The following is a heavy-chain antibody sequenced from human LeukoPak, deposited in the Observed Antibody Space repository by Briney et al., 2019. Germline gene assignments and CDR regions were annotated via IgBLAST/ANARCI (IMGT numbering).Heavy chain of an antibody. CDR3: ATIKRGSIYGYFDF. J-gene: IGHJ4*02. V-gene: IGHV4-59*11. D-gene: IGHD5-18*01. Sequence: SETLSLTCTVSGGSISGHYWSWIRQSPGRGLEWIGYMFDSESTKDNPSLKSRITLSADTSKNQFSLRLSSVTAADTAVYYCATIKRGSIYGYFDFWGQGILVTVSS. CDR1: GGSISGHY. CDR2: MFDSEST.